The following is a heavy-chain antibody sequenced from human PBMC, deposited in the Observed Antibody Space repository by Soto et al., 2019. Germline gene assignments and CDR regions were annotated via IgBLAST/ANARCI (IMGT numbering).Heavy chain of an antibody. V-gene: IGHV3-23*01. J-gene: IGHJ6*02. CDR1: GFTFSSYA. D-gene: IGHD6-19*01. CDR3: AKAAVAIVDYYYGMDV. Sequence: HPGGSLRLSCAASGFTFSSYAMSWVRQAPGKGLEWVSAISGSGGSTYYADSVKGRFTISRDNSKNTLYLQMNSLRAEDTAVYYCAKAAVAIVDYYYGMDVWGQGTTVTVSS. CDR2: ISGSGGST.